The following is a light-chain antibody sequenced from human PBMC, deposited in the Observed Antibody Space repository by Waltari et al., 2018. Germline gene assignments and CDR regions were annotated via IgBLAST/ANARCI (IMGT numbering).Light chain of an antibody. Sequence: NFMLTQPHSVSESPGKTVTISCTRSSGSIASNYVQWYQQRPGSAPTTVSYEDNQRPSGVPDRFSGSIDSSSNSASLTISGLKTEDEADYYCQSYDSSNVVFGGGTKLTVL. J-gene: IGLJ2*01. CDR1: SGSIASNY. V-gene: IGLV6-57*03. CDR3: QSYDSSNVV. CDR2: EDN.